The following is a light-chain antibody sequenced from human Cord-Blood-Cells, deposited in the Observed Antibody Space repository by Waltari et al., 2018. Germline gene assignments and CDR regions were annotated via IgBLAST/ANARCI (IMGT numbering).Light chain of an antibody. CDR3: QAWDSSVV. Sequence: SYELTQPPSVSVSPGQTASITCSGDKLGDKYACWYQQKPGQSPGLFIYQDSKRPSGIPERFSGSNSGNTATLTISGTQAMDEADYYCQAWDSSVVFGGGTKLTVL. J-gene: IGLJ2*01. CDR2: QDS. CDR1: KLGDKY. V-gene: IGLV3-1*01.